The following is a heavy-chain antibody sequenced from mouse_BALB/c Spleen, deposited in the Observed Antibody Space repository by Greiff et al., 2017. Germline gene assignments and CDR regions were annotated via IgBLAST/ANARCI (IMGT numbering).Heavy chain of an antibody. Sequence: QVQLQQPGAELVKPGASVKLSCKASGYTFTSYWMHWVKQRPGQGLEWIGEIDPSDSYTNYNQKFKGKATLTVDKSSSTAYMQLSSLTSEDSAVYYCARSDYYGSSYWYFDVWGAGTTVTVSS. D-gene: IGHD1-1*01. J-gene: IGHJ1*01. CDR3: ARSDYYGSSYWYFDV. V-gene: IGHV1-69*02. CDR1: GYTFTSYW. CDR2: IDPSDSYT.